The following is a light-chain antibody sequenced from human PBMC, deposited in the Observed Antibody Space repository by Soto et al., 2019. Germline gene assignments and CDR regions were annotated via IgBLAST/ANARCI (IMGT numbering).Light chain of an antibody. V-gene: IGLV8-61*01. CDR1: SGSVSTNNY. Sequence: QAVVTQEPSFSVSPGATVTLTCGLSSGSVSTNNYPSWYQQTPGQAPRTLIYSTYTRSSGVPDRFSASILGNKAALTITGAQADDESDYYCVLYMGSGIWGFGGGTKVTVL. J-gene: IGLJ3*02. CDR2: STY. CDR3: VLYMGSGIWG.